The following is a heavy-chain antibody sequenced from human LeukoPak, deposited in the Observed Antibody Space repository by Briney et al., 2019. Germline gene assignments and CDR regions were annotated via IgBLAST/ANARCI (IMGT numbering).Heavy chain of an antibody. CDR1: GGSFSGYY. V-gene: IGHV4-34*01. Sequence: KASETLSLTCVVYGGSFSGYYWTWIRHPPGKGLEWIGEINHSGSTNQNPPLKSRVTISVDTPKNQFSLKVSSVTAADTAVYYCARGPTTDYEVLTGYYCFDYWGQGTLVTVSS. D-gene: IGHD3-9*01. J-gene: IGHJ4*02. CDR3: ARGPTTDYEVLTGYYCFDY. CDR2: INHSGST.